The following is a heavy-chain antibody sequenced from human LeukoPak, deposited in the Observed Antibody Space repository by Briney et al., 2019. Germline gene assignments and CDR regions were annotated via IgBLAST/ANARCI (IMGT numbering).Heavy chain of an antibody. V-gene: IGHV1-18*01. CDR2: ISAYNGNT. Sequence: GASVKVSCKXSGYTFTSNGISWVRRAPGQGLEWMGWISAYNGNTNYAQKLQGRVTMTTDTSTSTAYMELRSLRSDDTAVYYCARAYCSSTSCYSDFDYWGQGTLVTVSS. CDR3: ARAYCSSTSCYSDFDY. CDR1: GYTFTSNG. J-gene: IGHJ4*02. D-gene: IGHD2-2*01.